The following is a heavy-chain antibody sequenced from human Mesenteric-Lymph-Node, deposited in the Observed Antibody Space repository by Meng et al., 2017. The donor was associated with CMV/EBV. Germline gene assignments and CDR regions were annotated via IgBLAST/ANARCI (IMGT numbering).Heavy chain of an antibody. CDR3: AKSRSSTPGIVDD. V-gene: IGHV4-61*08. D-gene: IGHD2/OR15-2a*01. CDR2: IYGTGIT. J-gene: IGHJ4*02. CDR1: GVSVTSGVYH. Sequence: QVQLQESGPGLVKPSETLSLTCSVSGVSVTSGVYHWSWIRQSPGKGLEWIGYIYGTGITIYNPSLKSRVTILLETSKNQFSLKLNSVTTADTAVYYCAKSRSSTPGIVDDWGQGTLVTVSS.